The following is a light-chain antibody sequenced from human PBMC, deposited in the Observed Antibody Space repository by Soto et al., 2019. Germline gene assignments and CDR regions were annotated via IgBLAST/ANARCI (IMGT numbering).Light chain of an antibody. CDR1: KSVGNN. CDR3: QQHANWPLT. V-gene: IGKV3-11*01. Sequence: EIVLTQSPATLSLSPGERATLSCRASKSVGNNLAWYQQKPGQAPGLLIYEASTRATGIPARFSGSGSGTDFTLTISSLEPEDFAVYYCQQHANWPLTFGGGTKVDIK. J-gene: IGKJ4*01. CDR2: EAS.